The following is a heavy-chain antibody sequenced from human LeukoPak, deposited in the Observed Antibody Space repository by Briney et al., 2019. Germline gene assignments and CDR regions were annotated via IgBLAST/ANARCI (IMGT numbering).Heavy chain of an antibody. Sequence: GESLKISCKGSGYSFTSYWIGWVRQMSGKGLEWMGIIYPGDSDTRYSPSFQGQVTISADKSISTAYLQWSSLKASDTAMYYCARGYCSGGSCIALDPWGQGTLVTVSS. CDR2: IYPGDSDT. J-gene: IGHJ5*02. CDR3: ARGYCSGGSCIALDP. CDR1: GYSFTSYW. V-gene: IGHV5-51*01. D-gene: IGHD2-15*01.